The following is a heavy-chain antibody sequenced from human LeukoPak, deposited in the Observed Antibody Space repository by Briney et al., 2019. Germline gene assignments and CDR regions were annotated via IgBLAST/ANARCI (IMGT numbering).Heavy chain of an antibody. CDR3: ARQLRWDQYYFDY. CDR1: GYTLTELS. J-gene: IGHJ4*02. V-gene: IGHV1-18*01. D-gene: IGHD4-23*01. Sequence: GASVKVSCKVSGYTLTELSMHWVRQAPGQGLEWMGWISAYNGDTKYALNLQGRVTMTTDTSTSTAYMELRSLRSDDTAVYYCARQLRWDQYYFDYWGQGTLVTVSS. CDR2: ISAYNGDT.